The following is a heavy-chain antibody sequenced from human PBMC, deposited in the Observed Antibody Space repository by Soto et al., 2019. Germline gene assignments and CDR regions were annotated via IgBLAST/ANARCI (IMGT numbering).Heavy chain of an antibody. CDR2: ITPIPGTA. CDR1: GGTFGSYA. CDR3: ARSQGSSTSLEIYYYYYYGMDV. Sequence: ASVKVSCKASGGTFGSYAISWVRQAPGQGLEWMGGITPIPGTANYAQKFQGRVTIAADESTSTAYMELSSLRSEDTAVYYCARSQGSSTSLEIYYYYYYGMDVWGQGTTVTVSS. V-gene: IGHV1-69*13. J-gene: IGHJ6*02. D-gene: IGHD2-2*01.